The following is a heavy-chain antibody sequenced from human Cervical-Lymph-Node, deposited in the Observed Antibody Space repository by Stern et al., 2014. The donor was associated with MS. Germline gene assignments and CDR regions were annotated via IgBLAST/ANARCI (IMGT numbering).Heavy chain of an antibody. J-gene: IGHJ4*02. Sequence: VQLEESGAEVKKPGSSVKVSCKASGGTFSSYAISWVRQAPGQGLEWMGGIIPNFGTANYAQKFQGRVTITADESTSTAYMELSSLRSEDTAVYYCAREGYYDSSGYSVYYFDYWGQGTLVTVSS. CDR2: IIPNFGTA. CDR3: AREGYYDSSGYSVYYFDY. V-gene: IGHV1-69*01. D-gene: IGHD3-22*01. CDR1: GGTFSSYA.